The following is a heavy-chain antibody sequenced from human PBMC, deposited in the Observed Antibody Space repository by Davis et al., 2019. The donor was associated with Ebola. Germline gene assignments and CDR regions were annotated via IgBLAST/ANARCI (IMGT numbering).Heavy chain of an antibody. D-gene: IGHD6-13*01. V-gene: IGHV1-2*02. CDR2: INPNSGGT. CDR3: ARVVGQQLGPYYYYYGMDV. J-gene: IGHJ6*02. CDR1: GYTFTGYY. Sequence: ASVKVSCKASGYTFTGYYMHWVRQAPGQGLEWMGWINPNSGGTNYAQKFQGRVTMTRDTSISTAYMELSRLRSDDTAVYYCARVVGQQLGPYYYYYGMDVWGQGTTVTVSS.